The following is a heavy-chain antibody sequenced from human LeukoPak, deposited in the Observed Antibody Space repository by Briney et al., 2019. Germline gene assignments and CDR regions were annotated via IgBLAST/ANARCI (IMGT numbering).Heavy chain of an antibody. D-gene: IGHD4-23*01. V-gene: IGHV4-34*01. CDR2: INHSGRT. Sequence: SEALSLTCAVYGGSFSGYYWSWIRQPPGKGLEWIGEINHSGRTNYNPSLKSRVTISVVTSKNQFSLKLSSVTAADTAVYYGGRVTRGGGGGGNDDYYYMDVWGKGTTVTVSS. J-gene: IGHJ6*03. CDR1: GGSFSGYY. CDR3: GRVTRGGGGGGNDDYYYMDV.